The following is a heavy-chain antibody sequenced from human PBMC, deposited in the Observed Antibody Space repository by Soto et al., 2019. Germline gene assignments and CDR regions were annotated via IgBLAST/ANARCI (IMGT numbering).Heavy chain of an antibody. CDR2: VSPKSGGT. CDR1: GYNFSDYY. J-gene: IGHJ5*02. V-gene: IGHV1-2*02. D-gene: IGHD2-8*01. Sequence: ASVKVSCKASGYNFSDYYIHWVRQAPGQGLEWLGWVSPKSGGTNYAQKFKGRITLTTDTSTTIAFMELTSLRSDDTAIYFCARESTSPSCTTNSCPRGGWFDPWGQGTLVTVSS. CDR3: ARESTSPSCTTNSCPRGGWFDP.